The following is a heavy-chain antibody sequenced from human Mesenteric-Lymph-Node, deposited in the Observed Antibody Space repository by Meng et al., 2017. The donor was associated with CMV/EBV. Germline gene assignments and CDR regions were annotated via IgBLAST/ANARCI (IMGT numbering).Heavy chain of an antibody. CDR2: ISWNSGSI. CDR1: GFTFDNYA. J-gene: IGHJ6*02. Sequence: SLKISCAASGFTFDNYAMHWVRQAPGKGLEWVSGISWNSGSIGYADSVKGRFTISRDNAKNSLYLQMNSLRAEDAAVYYCTRFSGGMDVWGQGATVTVSS. D-gene: IGHD5-24*01. CDR3: TRFSGGMDV. V-gene: IGHV3-9*01.